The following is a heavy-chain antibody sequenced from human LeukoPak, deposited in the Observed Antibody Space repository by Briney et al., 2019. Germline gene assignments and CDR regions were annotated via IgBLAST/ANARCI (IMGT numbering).Heavy chain of an antibody. V-gene: IGHV3-33*01. Sequence: GRSLRLSCAASGFTFSSYGMHWVRQAPGKGLEWVSVIWYDGTNKYYADSVKGRFTISRDNSKNTLYLQMNSLRAEDTAVYYCARLLIPGIAVAGTPGGWFDPWGQGTLVTVSS. CDR3: ARLLIPGIAVAGTPGGWFDP. CDR2: IWYDGTNK. D-gene: IGHD6-19*01. J-gene: IGHJ5*02. CDR1: GFTFSSYG.